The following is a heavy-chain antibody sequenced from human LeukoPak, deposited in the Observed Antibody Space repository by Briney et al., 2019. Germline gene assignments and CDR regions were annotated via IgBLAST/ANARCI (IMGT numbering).Heavy chain of an antibody. CDR3: ARGHLTYYYDSSGFVWFDP. D-gene: IGHD3-22*01. CDR2: ISSSSSYI. CDR1: GFTFSSYS. Sequence: GGSLRLSCAASGFTFSSYSMNWVRQAPGKGLEWVSSISSSSSYIYYADSVKGRFTISRDNAKNSLYLQMNSLRAGDTAVYYCARGHLTYYYDSSGFVWFDPWGQGTLVTVSS. J-gene: IGHJ5*02. V-gene: IGHV3-21*01.